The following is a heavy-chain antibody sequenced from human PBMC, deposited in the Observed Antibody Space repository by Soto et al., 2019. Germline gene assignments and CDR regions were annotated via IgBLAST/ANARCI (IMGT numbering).Heavy chain of an antibody. D-gene: IGHD6-19*01. CDR2: IISDGSYT. Sequence: LRLSCAASGFTFGGHWMHWVRQAPGKGLVWVSRIISDGSYTSYADSVKGRFTISRDNAKSTLYLQMNSLRAEDTAVYYCARAVWHWPTVFDSWGQGTLVIVSS. CDR1: GFTFGGHW. V-gene: IGHV3-74*01. J-gene: IGHJ4*02. CDR3: ARAVWHWPTVFDS.